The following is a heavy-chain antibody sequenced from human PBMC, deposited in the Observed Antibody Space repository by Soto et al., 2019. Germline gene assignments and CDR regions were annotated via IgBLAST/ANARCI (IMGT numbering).Heavy chain of an antibody. CDR3: ARHQVVLTGYYCYGMDV. D-gene: IGHD3-9*01. J-gene: IGHJ6*02. V-gene: IGHV4-59*08. CDR2: IYYSGST. CDR1: GGSISSYY. Sequence: PSETLSLTCTVSGGSISSYYWSWIRQPPGKGLEWIGYIYYSGSTNYNPSLKSRVTISVDTSKNQFSLKLSSVTAADTAVYYCARHQVVLTGYYCYGMDVWGQGTTVTVSS.